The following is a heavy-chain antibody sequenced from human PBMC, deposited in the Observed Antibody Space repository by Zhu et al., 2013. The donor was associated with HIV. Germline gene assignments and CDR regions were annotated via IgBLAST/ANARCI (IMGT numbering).Heavy chain of an antibody. Sequence: EVQLVQSGGGLGKPGGSLRLSCAGSGFTFSSFNIYWVRQAPGKGLEWVSTISSSTSFIYYADSVKGRFTVSRDNAKNSASLQMNSLRAEDTAVYYCARVRGLTGRHYFGMDVWGQGTTVTVSS. CDR1: GFTFSSFN. D-gene: IGHD3-9*01. J-gene: IGHJ6*02. CDR3: ARVRGLTGRHYFGMDV. V-gene: IGHV3-21*06. CDR2: ISSSTSFI.